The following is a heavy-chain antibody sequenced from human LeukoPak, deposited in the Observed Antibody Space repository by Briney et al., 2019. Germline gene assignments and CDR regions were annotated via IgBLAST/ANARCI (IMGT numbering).Heavy chain of an antibody. J-gene: IGHJ6*02. D-gene: IGHD2-2*01. CDR1: GFTFSTYA. CDR2: ITDSGART. V-gene: IGHV3-23*01. Sequence: GGSLRLSCAASGFTFSTYAMAWVRQAPGKGLEWVSSITDSGARTYYADSVKGRFTISRDNSKNALFLQVNSLRAEDTALYYCATQPPLSRFDYYGMDVWGRGTTVTVSS. CDR3: ATQPPLSRFDYYGMDV.